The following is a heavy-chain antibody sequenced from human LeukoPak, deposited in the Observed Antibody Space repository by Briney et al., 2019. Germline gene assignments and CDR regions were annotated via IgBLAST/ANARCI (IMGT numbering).Heavy chain of an antibody. CDR3: TRDVYDSSGYYSDY. J-gene: IGHJ4*02. CDR2: IRSKAYGGTT. D-gene: IGHD3-22*01. CDR1: GFTFGDYA. Sequence: GGSLRLSCTASGFTFGDYAMSWFRQAPGKGLEWVGFIRSKAYGGTTEYAASVKGSFTISRDDSKSIAYLQMNSLKTEDTAVYYCTRDVYDSSGYYSDYWGQGTLVTVSS. V-gene: IGHV3-49*03.